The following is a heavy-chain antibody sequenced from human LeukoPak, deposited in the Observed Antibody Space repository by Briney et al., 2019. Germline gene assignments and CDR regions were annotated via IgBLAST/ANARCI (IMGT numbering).Heavy chain of an antibody. Sequence: ASVKVSCKASGYSFTYHYMRWLRQAPGQGLEWIGIINPSDGSTTYAQKFQGRVTMTRDMSTSTVYMELSSLRSEDTAVYYCARDMSSVLRFLEWSPRHSLDYWGQGTLVTVSS. CDR2: INPSDGST. D-gene: IGHD3-3*01. CDR1: GYSFTYHY. J-gene: IGHJ4*02. CDR3: ARDMSSVLRFLEWSPRHSLDY. V-gene: IGHV1-46*01.